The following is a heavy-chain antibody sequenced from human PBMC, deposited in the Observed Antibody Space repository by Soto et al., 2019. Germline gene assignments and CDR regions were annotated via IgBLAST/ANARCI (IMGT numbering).Heavy chain of an antibody. V-gene: IGHV4-30-2*01. J-gene: IGHJ5*02. CDR1: GGTISNVGYS. CDR2: IYHSGST. CDR3: ARVPGP. Sequence: TLPLTYTVSGGTISNVGYSWSWIRQPPGKGLEWIGYIYHSGSTYYNPSLKSRVTISVDRSKNQFSLKLSSVTAADTAVYYCARVPGPWGQGTLVTVSS.